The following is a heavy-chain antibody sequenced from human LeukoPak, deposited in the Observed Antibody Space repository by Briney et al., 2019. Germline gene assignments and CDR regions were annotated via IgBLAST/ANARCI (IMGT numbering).Heavy chain of an antibody. CDR1: GFTFSSYG. CDR2: ISYDGSNK. V-gene: IGHV3-30*03. J-gene: IGHJ4*02. Sequence: GGSLRLSCAASGFTFSSYGMHWVRQAPGKGLEWVAVISYDGSNKYYADSVKGRFTISRDNTKNTLYLQMNSLRAEDTAVYYCIPSRRDGYNYDYWGQGTLVTVSS. D-gene: IGHD5-24*01. CDR3: IPSRRDGYNYDY.